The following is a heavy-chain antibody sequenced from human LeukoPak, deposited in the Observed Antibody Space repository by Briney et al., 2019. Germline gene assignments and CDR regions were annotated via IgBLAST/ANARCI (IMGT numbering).Heavy chain of an antibody. J-gene: IGHJ4*02. CDR3: AKGVTAAGTNYFDY. CDR2: ISWISDNI. Sequence: GRSLRLSCAASGFPFDDYAMHWVRQAPGKGLEWVSGISWISDNIGYADSVKGRFTISRDNAKNSLYLQMNSLRAEDTALYYCAKGVTAAGTNYFDYWGQGTLVTVSS. D-gene: IGHD6-13*01. V-gene: IGHV3-9*01. CDR1: GFPFDDYA.